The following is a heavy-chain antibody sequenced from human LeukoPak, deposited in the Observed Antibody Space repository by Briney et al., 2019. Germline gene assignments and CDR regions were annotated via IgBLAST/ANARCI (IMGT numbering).Heavy chain of an antibody. V-gene: IGHV3-66*01. CDR2: IYSGGST. CDR1: GFTVSSNY. D-gene: IGHD3-3*01. Sequence: GGSLRLSCAASGFTVSSNYMSWVRQAPGKGLEWVSVIYSGGSTYYADSVKGRFTISRDNSKNTLYLQMNSLRAEDTAVYYCARDLAFWPHPSDYYGMDVWGQGTTVTVSS. J-gene: IGHJ6*02. CDR3: ARDLAFWPHPSDYYGMDV.